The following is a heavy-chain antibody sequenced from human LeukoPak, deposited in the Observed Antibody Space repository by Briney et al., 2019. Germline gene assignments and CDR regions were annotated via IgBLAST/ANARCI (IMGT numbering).Heavy chain of an antibody. Sequence: SQTLSLTCTVSGGSISSGGYYWSWIRQHPGKGLEWIGYIYYSGSTYYNPSLKSRVTISVDTSKNQFSLKLSSVTAADTAVYYCARVGYYDSSGYLYYFDYWGQGTLVIVSS. CDR2: IYYSGST. CDR3: ARVGYYDSSGYLYYFDY. D-gene: IGHD3-22*01. CDR1: GGSISSGGYY. J-gene: IGHJ4*02. V-gene: IGHV4-31*03.